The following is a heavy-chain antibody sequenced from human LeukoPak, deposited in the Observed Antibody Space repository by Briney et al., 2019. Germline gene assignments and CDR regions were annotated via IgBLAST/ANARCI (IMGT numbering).Heavy chain of an antibody. CDR1: GFTFSSFG. CDR2: MSYHGSNK. CDR3: VRDKSNSGSYLDF. V-gene: IGHV3-30*15. Sequence: GGSLRLSCAPSGFTFSSFGIHWVRQAPGKGLEWVAYMSYHGSNKFYADSVKGRFTISRDNSRNTLSLLMSSLRPEDTALYYCVRDKSNSGSYLDFWGQGTLVTVSS. D-gene: IGHD1-26*01. J-gene: IGHJ4*02.